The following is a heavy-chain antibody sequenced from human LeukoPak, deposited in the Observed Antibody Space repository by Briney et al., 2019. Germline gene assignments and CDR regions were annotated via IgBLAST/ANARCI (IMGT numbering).Heavy chain of an antibody. CDR3: GMGTVAAYIDF. V-gene: IGHV1-8*01. D-gene: IGHD6-19*01. CDR2: MNPNSGNT. CDR1: GFTFTSYD. J-gene: IGHJ4*02. Sequence: GASVKVSCKASGFTFTSYDFNWVRQATGQGLEWMGWMNPNSGNTGYAQKFQGRVTMTRNTSIRTAYMELSSLRSEDTAVYYCGMGTVAAYIDFWGQGTLVTVSS.